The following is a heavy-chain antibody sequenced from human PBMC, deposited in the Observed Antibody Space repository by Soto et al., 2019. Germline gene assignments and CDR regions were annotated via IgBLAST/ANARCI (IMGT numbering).Heavy chain of an antibody. CDR2: IKEDGSER. CDR1: GFTFSSSW. D-gene: IGHD3-22*01. Sequence: EVQLVESGGGLVQPGGSLRLSCTASGFTFSSSWMTWVRQAPGKGLEWVANIKEDGSERGYVDSVKGRFTISRDNANNSLNLQMSCLRAEDTAVYFCARGRVSMTWGQGAMVIVSS. V-gene: IGHV3-7*04. J-gene: IGHJ3*01. CDR3: ARGRVSMT.